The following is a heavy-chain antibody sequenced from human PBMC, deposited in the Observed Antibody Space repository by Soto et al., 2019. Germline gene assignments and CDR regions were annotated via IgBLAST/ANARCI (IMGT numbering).Heavy chain of an antibody. CDR1: GYSFTSYW. CDR2: IDPSDSYT. V-gene: IGHV5-10-1*03. CDR3: ARPSLTAEGQLRHWYFDL. Sequence: EVQLVQSGAEVKKPGESLRISCKGSGYSFTSYWISWVRQMPGKGLEWMGRIDPSDSYTNYSPSFQGHVTISADKSISTAYLQWSSLKASDTAMYYCARPSLTAEGQLRHWYFDLWGRGTLVTVSS. J-gene: IGHJ2*01. D-gene: IGHD2-21*02.